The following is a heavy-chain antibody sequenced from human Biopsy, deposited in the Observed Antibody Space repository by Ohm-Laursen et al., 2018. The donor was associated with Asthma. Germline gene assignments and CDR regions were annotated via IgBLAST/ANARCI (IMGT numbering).Heavy chain of an antibody. CDR2: IYYSGTT. V-gene: IGHV4-39*01. D-gene: IGHD6-13*01. CDR3: VRGSSSWHHGPFHYYYGLDV. CDR1: SGSGGYMRSGNYY. Sequence: SQTLSLTCSLSSGSGGYMRSGNYYWGWIRQPPGKGLEWIGSIYYSGTTYYNPSLESRVTVSADTSKNQFSFKLTSVTAADTAVYYCVRGSSSWHHGPFHYYYGLDVWGQGTPATVSS. J-gene: IGHJ6*02.